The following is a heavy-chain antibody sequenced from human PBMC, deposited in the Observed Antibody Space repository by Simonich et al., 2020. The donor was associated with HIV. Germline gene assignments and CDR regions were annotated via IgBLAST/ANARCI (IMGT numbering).Heavy chain of an antibody. CDR2: SNPNNGGK. CDR3: TRSPEGVLVPAAPFDL. CDR1: GYTFTGYY. D-gene: IGHD2-2*01. J-gene: IGHJ4*02. V-gene: IGHV1-2*02. Sequence: QVQLVQSGAEGKKPGASVKVSCKASGYTFTGYYMHWGRQAPGQGLGWSGWSNPNNGGKNNAQKCQGRVTRARDTSISTAYMELSSLTSDDTAVYFCTRSPEGVLVPAAPFDLWGQGTLVTVSS.